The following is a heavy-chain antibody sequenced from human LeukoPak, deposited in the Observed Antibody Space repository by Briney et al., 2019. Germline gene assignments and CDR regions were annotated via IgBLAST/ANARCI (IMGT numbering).Heavy chain of an antibody. Sequence: GGSLRLSCAASGFTFSSYAMSWVRQAPDKGLEWVGRIKTKTDDETTHYAAPVKGRFTISRDDSKNMLYLQMNSLKTEDTAVYYCTTDSSLLWFGELIDDAFDIWGQGTMVTVSS. CDR3: TTDSSLLWFGELIDDAFDI. J-gene: IGHJ3*02. CDR1: GFTFSSYA. V-gene: IGHV3-15*01. CDR2: IKTKTDDETT. D-gene: IGHD3-10*01.